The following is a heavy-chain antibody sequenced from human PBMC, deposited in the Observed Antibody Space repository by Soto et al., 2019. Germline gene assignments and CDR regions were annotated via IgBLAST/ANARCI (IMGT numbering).Heavy chain of an antibody. Sequence: QVQLQESGPGLVKPSQTLSLTCTVSGGSTTSDGYYWSWIRQCPGKGLEWVAYIFHSGTPYHNPSLKSRVSISLDSSKNQFSLEVTSVTAADTAVYFCARGTAGVAPTALDYWGQGTLVTVSS. D-gene: IGHD6-13*01. CDR2: IFHSGTP. CDR3: ARGTAGVAPTALDY. J-gene: IGHJ4*02. V-gene: IGHV4-31*03. CDR1: GGSTTSDGYY.